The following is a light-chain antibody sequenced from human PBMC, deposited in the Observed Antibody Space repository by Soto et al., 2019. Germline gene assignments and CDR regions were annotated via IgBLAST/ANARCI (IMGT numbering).Light chain of an antibody. CDR3: SSYRSDSTYV. Sequence: QSALTQPASVSGSPGQSITISCTGTSSDVGAYNSVSWYQQYPGKAPKLMRYAVSNRPSGVSDRVSGSKAGNTASLTISGLQNGEEAEYYCSSYRSDSTYVFGTGTKLTVL. CDR2: AVS. V-gene: IGLV2-14*01. CDR1: SSDVGAYNS. J-gene: IGLJ1*01.